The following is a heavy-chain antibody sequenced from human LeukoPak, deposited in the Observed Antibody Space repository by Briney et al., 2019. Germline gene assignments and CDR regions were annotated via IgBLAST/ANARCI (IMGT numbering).Heavy chain of an antibody. J-gene: IGHJ4*02. CDR2: IKQDGIDT. CDR1: GFIFTTYW. CDR3: ARDRMAIFGMSPGYFDY. V-gene: IGHV3-7*01. Sequence: GGSLRLSCSASGFIFTTYWMSWVRQAPGKGLEWVANIKQDGIDTNYADSVKGRFTISRDNAKNSLYLQMNSLRAEDTAVYYCARDRMAIFGMSPGYFDYWGQGTLVTVSS. D-gene: IGHD3-3*01.